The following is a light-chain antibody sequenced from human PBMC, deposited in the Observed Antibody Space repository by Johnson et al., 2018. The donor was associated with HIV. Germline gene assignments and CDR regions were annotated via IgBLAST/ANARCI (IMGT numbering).Light chain of an antibody. Sequence: QSVLTQPPSVSAASGQKVDISCSGSSSNIENNYLSWYQQLPHTAPKLLISDNNKRPSGIPDRFSGSKSGATATLDITGLQPGDEADYYGGTWDNSLNVYVLGTGTKVTVL. V-gene: IGLV1-51*01. CDR2: DNN. J-gene: IGLJ1*01. CDR3: GTWDNSLNVYV. CDR1: SSNIENNY.